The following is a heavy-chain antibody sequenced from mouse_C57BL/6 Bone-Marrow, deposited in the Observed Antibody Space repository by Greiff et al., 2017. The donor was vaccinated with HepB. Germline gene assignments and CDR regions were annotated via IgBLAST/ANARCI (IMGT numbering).Heavy chain of an antibody. D-gene: IGHD2-4*01. Sequence: EVQRVESGGGLVKPGGSLKLSCAASGFTFSSYTMSWVRQTPEKRLEWVATISGGGGNTYYPDSVKGRFTISRDNAKNTLYLQMSSLRSEDTALYYCARHETLYYDYEIDYWGQGTTLTVSS. V-gene: IGHV5-9*01. CDR3: ARHETLYYDYEIDY. CDR2: ISGGGGNT. J-gene: IGHJ2*01. CDR1: GFTFSSYT.